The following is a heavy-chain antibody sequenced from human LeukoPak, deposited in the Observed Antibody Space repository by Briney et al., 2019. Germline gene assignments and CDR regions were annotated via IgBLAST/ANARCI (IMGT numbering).Heavy chain of an antibody. D-gene: IGHD3-22*01. Sequence: GGSLRLSCAASGFTVSSNYMSWVRQAPGKGLEWVSVIYSGGSTYYADSVKGRFTISRHNPKNTLYLQMNSLRAEDTAVYYCARDGYDSSGYSNYFDYWGQGTLVTVSS. CDR1: GFTVSSNY. J-gene: IGHJ4*02. CDR2: IYSGGST. V-gene: IGHV3-53*04. CDR3: ARDGYDSSGYSNYFDY.